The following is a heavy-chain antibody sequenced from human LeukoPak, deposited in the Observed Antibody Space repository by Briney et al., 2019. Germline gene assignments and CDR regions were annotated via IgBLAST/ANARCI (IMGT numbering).Heavy chain of an antibody. D-gene: IGHD3-3*01. CDR2: IYYSGST. Sequence: NTSETLSLTCTVSGGSISSYYWSWIRQPPGKGLEWIGYIYYSGSTNYNPSLKSRVAISVDTSKNQFSLKLSSVTAADTAVYYCARVYYDFWSGYPDYWGQGTLVTVSS. CDR3: ARVYYDFWSGYPDY. J-gene: IGHJ4*02. CDR1: GGSISSYY. V-gene: IGHV4-59*01.